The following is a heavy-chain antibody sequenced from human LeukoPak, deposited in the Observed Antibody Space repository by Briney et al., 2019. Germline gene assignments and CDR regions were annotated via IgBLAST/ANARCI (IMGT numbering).Heavy chain of an antibody. D-gene: IGHD2-2*01. Sequence: GASVKVSCKASGYRFSASSMHWVRQAPGQGLEWMGWINPDSGATHFAQKFQGRVIMTSDTSISTVYLELSRLRSDDTAVYYCAREGCLSTNCHVIGDDNWIDPWGQGTLVTVSS. CDR2: INPDSGAT. V-gene: IGHV1-2*02. CDR3: AREGCLSTNCHVIGDDNWIDP. J-gene: IGHJ5*02. CDR1: GYRFSASS.